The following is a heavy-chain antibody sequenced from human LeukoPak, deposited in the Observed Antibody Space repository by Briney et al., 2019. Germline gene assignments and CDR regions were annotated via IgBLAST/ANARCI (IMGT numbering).Heavy chain of an antibody. Sequence: ASVKVSCKASGYTFTGYYMHWVRQAPGQGLGWMGRINPNSGGTNYAQKFQGRVTMTRDTSISTAYMELSRLRSDDTAVYYCARVDIVVVPAAGDFDYWGQGTLVTVSS. CDR1: GYTFTGYY. D-gene: IGHD2-2*01. CDR2: INPNSGGT. V-gene: IGHV1-2*06. J-gene: IGHJ4*02. CDR3: ARVDIVVVPAAGDFDY.